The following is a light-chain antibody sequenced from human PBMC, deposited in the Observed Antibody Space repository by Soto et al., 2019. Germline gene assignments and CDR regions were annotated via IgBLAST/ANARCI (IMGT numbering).Light chain of an antibody. Sequence: EIVLTQSPGSLSLSPRERATLSCRASQSVTSSHLAWYQQKPGQAPRLLIYGASRRATGIPDRFSGSGSGTDFTLTISRLEPEDFAVYFCQQYGSAPLTFGGGTKVEIK. J-gene: IGKJ4*01. V-gene: IGKV3-20*01. CDR3: QQYGSAPLT. CDR1: QSVTSSH. CDR2: GAS.